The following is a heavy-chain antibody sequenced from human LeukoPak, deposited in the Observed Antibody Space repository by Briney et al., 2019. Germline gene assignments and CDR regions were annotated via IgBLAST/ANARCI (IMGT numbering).Heavy chain of an antibody. D-gene: IGHD6-19*01. CDR1: GFTFSRCD. V-gene: IGHV3-13*01. Sequence: GGSLRLSCAASGFTFSRCDMFWFRQVPGKGLEWVSTIGTGGDIYYSGSVKGRFTISRENAKNSLYLQMNSLSAGDTAVYFCARGGIAVSGIDLEDYWGQGTLVTVSS. CDR2: IGTGGDI. J-gene: IGHJ4*02. CDR3: ARGGIAVSGIDLEDY.